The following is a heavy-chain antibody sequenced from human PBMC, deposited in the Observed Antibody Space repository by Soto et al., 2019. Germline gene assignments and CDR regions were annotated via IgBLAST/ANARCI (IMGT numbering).Heavy chain of an antibody. Sequence: HGGSLRLSCAASGFTFSSYGMHCVRQAPGKGLGWGAVISYDGSNKYYADSVKGRFTISRDNSKNTLYLQMNSLRAEDTAVYYCAKEDSSSSYYYYYGMDVWGQGTTVTVSS. V-gene: IGHV3-30*18. J-gene: IGHJ6*02. CDR1: GFTFSSYG. CDR2: ISYDGSNK. D-gene: IGHD6-6*01. CDR3: AKEDSSSSYYYYYGMDV.